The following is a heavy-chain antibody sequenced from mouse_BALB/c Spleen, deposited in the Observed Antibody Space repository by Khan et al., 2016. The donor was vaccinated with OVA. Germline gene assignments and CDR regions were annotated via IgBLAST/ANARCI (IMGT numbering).Heavy chain of an antibody. D-gene: IGHD4-1*01. Sequence: VRLQQSGPELVEPGASVKMSCKASGYTFTNYVMHWVKQKPGQGLEWIGYINPDNAGTRYNEKFKGKAILTSDISSTTAYMELSSLTSEDSAVYYCAREASSWDVSFPYWGQGTLVTVSA. CDR2: INPDNAGT. CDR3: AREASSWDVSFPY. V-gene: IGHV1S136*01. CDR1: GYTFTNYV. J-gene: IGHJ3*01.